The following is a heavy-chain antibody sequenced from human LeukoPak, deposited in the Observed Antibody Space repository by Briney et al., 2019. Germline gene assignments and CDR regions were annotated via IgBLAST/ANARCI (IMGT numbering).Heavy chain of an antibody. V-gene: IGHV1-69*06. CDR2: IIPIFGTA. Sequence: GASVKVSCKASGGTFSSYAISWVRQAPGQGLEWMGGIIPIFGTANYAQKFQGRVTITADKSTSTAYMELSSLRSEDTAVYYCARARTTITMVRGSPPPGWFDPWGQGTLVTVSS. CDR3: ARARTTITMVRGSPPPGWFDP. CDR1: GGTFSSYA. D-gene: IGHD3-10*01. J-gene: IGHJ5*02.